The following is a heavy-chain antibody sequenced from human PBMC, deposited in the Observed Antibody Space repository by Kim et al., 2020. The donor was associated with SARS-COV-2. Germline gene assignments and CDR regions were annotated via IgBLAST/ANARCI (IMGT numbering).Heavy chain of an antibody. Sequence: GGSLRLSCAASGFTFSSYGMHWVRQAPGKGLEWVAVIWYDGSNKYYADSVKGRFTISRDNSKNTLYLQMNSLRAEDTAVYYCARDHPNDYSSSYYYGMDVWGQGTTVTVSS. CDR3: ARDHPNDYSSSYYYGMDV. CDR2: IWYDGSNK. CDR1: GFTFSSYG. J-gene: IGHJ6*02. V-gene: IGHV3-33*01. D-gene: IGHD4-4*01.